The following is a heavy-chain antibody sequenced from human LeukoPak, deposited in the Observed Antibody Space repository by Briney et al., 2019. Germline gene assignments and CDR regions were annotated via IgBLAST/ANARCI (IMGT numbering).Heavy chain of an antibody. V-gene: IGHV3-33*01. CDR1: GFTFSSYG. D-gene: IGHD1-26*01. Sequence: GGSLRLSCAASGFTFSSYGMHWVRQAPGKGLEWVAVIWYDGSNKYYADSVKGRFTISRDNSKNTLYLQMNSLRAEDTAVYYCARGTGRGSYYFDCWGQGTLVTVSS. J-gene: IGHJ4*02. CDR2: IWYDGSNK. CDR3: ARGTGRGSYYFDC.